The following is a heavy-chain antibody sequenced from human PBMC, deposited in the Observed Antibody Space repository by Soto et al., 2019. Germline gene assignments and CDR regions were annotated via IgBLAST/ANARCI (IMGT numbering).Heavy chain of an antibody. CDR1: GYSFTSYW. V-gene: IGHV5-51*01. Sequence: PGESLKISCKGSGYSFTSYWIGWVRQMPGKGLEWMGIIYPGDSDTRYSPSFQGQVTISADKSISTAYLQWSSLKASDTAMYYCATSATAQYNNSWYRTDYWYRMDVWGQGXTVTVSS. J-gene: IGHJ6*02. CDR3: ATSATAQYNNSWYRTDYWYRMDV. CDR2: IYPGDSDT. D-gene: IGHD6-13*01.